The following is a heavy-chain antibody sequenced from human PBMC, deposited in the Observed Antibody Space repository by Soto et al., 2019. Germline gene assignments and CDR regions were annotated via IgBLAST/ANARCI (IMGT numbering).Heavy chain of an antibody. CDR2: IIPIFGTA. Sequence: ASVKVSCKASGGTFSSYAISWVRQAPGQGLEWMGGIIPIFGTANYAQKFQGRVTITADESTSTAYMELSSLRSGDTAVYYCASRGAVAGRIFDYWGQGTLVTVSS. CDR1: GGTFSSYA. V-gene: IGHV1-69*13. CDR3: ASRGAVAGRIFDY. J-gene: IGHJ4*02. D-gene: IGHD6-19*01.